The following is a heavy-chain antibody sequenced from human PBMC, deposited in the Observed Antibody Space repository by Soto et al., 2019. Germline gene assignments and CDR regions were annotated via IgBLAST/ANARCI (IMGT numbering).Heavy chain of an antibody. D-gene: IGHD3-22*01. CDR2: IWWNDDK. V-gene: IGHV2-5*01. CDR1: GFSLSTSGEG. Sequence: QITLKESGPTLVRPTQTLTLTCTFSGFSLSTSGEGVGWIRQPPGKALEWLAVIWWNDDKRYSPSLKNRLTITKDTPNNQVVLTMTNMDPVDTGTYFCAHRARWTNDYRDRSGFYRPRPRDCVDMWGQGTMVT. J-gene: IGHJ3*02. CDR3: AHRARWTNDYRDRSGFYRPRPRDCVDM.